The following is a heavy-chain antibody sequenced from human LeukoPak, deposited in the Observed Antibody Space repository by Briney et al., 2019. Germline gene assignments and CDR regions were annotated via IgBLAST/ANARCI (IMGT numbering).Heavy chain of an antibody. CDR3: ARDPGDGYNRDY. D-gene: IGHD5-24*01. CDR1: GFTFSSYC. V-gene: IGHV3-21*01. Sequence: PGGSLRLSCAASGFTFSSYCMDWVRQTPGKGLEWVSSISSSSSYIYYADSVKGRFTISRDNAKNSLYLQMNSLRAEDTAVYYCARDPGDGYNRDYWGQGTLVTVSS. J-gene: IGHJ4*02. CDR2: ISSSSSYI.